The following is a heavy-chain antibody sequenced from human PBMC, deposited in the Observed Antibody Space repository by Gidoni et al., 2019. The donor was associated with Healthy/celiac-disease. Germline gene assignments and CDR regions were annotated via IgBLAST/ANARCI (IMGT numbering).Heavy chain of an antibody. CDR3: ARGQGVHCSGGSCYQYYYYYYGMDV. CDR2: INPSGGST. V-gene: IGHV1-46*01. CDR1: GYTFTSYY. Sequence: QVQLVQSGAAVKKPGASVKVSCKASGYTFTSYYMHWVRQDPGQGLEWMGIINPSGGSTSYAQKVQGRVTMTRDTSTSTVYMELSSLRSEDTAVYYCARGQGVHCSGGSCYQYYYYYYGMDVWGQGTTVTVSS. J-gene: IGHJ6*02. D-gene: IGHD2-15*01.